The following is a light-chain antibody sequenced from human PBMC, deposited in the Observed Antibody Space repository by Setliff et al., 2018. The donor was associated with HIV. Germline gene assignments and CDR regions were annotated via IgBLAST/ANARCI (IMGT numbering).Light chain of an antibody. Sequence: QSALTQPASVSGSPGQSMTISCTGTNSDIGTYNYVSWYQQHPGKAPKFMIYDVSNRPSGISNRFSGSKSGNTASLTISGLQAEDEADYYCSSYTTSSTYVFGTGTKVTVL. CDR3: SSYTTSSTYV. J-gene: IGLJ1*01. V-gene: IGLV2-14*03. CDR2: DVS. CDR1: NSDIGTYNY.